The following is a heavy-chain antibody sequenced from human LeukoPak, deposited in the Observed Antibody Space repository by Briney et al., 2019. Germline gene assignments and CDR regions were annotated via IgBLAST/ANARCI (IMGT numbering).Heavy chain of an antibody. CDR1: GFTFVDYG. CDR3: ARDRLGPSFSVSHFDL. D-gene: IGHD3-3*02. J-gene: IGHJ4*02. CDR2: INYNGAIT. V-gene: IGHV3-20*04. Sequence: RSGGSLRLSCATSGFTFVDYGLSWVRRAPGKGLEWLCAINYNGAITDYADSVKGRFTISRDNAKNSLYPRMDSLRAEDTALYYCARDRLGPSFSVSHFDLWGQGTLVTVSS.